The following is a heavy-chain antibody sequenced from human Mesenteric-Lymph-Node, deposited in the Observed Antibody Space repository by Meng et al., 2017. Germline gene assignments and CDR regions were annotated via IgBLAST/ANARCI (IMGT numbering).Heavy chain of an antibody. J-gene: IGHJ4*02. V-gene: IGHV3-49*03. Sequence: GGSLRLSCTTSGFIFGDYAMAWFRRAPGKGLEWVGFIRAKAFGGTTEYAASAKGRFFISRDDSKSTTYLEMNSLKTDDTAVYYCARERGTITRVRGDVDYWGQGTLVTVSS. D-gene: IGHD3-10*01. CDR2: IRAKAFGGTT. CDR3: ARERGTITRVRGDVDY. CDR1: GFIFGDYA.